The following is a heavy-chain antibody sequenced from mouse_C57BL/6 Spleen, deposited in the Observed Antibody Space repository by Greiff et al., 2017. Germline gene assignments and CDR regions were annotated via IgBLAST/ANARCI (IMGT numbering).Heavy chain of an antibody. CDR1: GYTFTSYV. CDR3: ARRLITTVVATGGDSFDD. J-gene: IGHJ2*01. D-gene: IGHD1-1*01. Sequence: VQLQQSGPELVKPGASVKMSCKASGYTFTSYVMHWVKQKPGQGLEWIGYIYPYNDGTKYNEKFKGKATLTSDKSSSTAYMELSSLTSEDSAVYYCARRLITTVVATGGDSFDDWGQGTTLTVSS. CDR2: IYPYNDGT. V-gene: IGHV1-14*01.